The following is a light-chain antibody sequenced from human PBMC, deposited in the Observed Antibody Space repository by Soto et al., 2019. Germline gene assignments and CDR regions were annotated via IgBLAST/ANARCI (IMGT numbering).Light chain of an antibody. J-gene: IGLJ3*02. Sequence: QAVVPQEPSLTVSPGGTGTLTCASSTGDVTSGHFPYWFQQKPGQDPRTLMYVISNKDSWTPDRFSGSLLGGKAALTLSGAQPEDAADYYCLLDYNGVRVFGGGTKLTVL. CDR3: LLDYNGVRV. CDR1: TGDVTSGHF. V-gene: IGLV7-46*01. CDR2: VIS.